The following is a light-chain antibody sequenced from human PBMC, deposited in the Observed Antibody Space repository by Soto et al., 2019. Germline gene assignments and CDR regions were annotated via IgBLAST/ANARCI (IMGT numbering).Light chain of an antibody. J-gene: IGLJ2*01. CDR2: NNN. Sequence: SVLTPPPSANGAPRRRGPLSCFRGRPHIGSNTVNWYQQVPGTAPKLLIYNNNQRPSGVPDRFSGSRSGTSASLAISGLQSEDEADYYCAAWDGSLNGVLFGGGTQLTVL. V-gene: IGLV1-44*01. CDR3: AAWDGSLNGVL. CDR1: RPHIGSNT.